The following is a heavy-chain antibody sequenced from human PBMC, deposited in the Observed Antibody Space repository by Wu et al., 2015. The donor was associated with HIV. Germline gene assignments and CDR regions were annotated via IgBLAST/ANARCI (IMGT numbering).Heavy chain of an antibody. D-gene: IGHD3-10*01. CDR2: TIPHFGVI. V-gene: IGHV1-69*12. Sequence: QVRLMQSGAEVKTPGSSVRISCKASGVSFTHFAVNWVRQAPGKRLEWVGGTIPHFGVINPAQKLKDRLRLTADASTTTVYMELSGLEFADTAVYYCARITMVRGVEIADFDYWGQGTLVTVSS. CDR1: GVSFTHFA. CDR3: ARITMVRGVEIADFDY. J-gene: IGHJ4*02.